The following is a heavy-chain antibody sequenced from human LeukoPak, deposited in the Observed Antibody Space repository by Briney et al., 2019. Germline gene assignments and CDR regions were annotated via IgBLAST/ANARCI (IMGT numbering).Heavy chain of an antibody. D-gene: IGHD1-26*01. V-gene: IGHV4-4*07. Sequence: SETLSLTCTDSGGSFSSSYWSWIRQPAGKGLEWIGRIYTSGSTNFNPSLKSRVTISIDKSKNQISLKLNSVTAADTAVYYCARGYSGNYLRFDPWGQGTLVTVSS. CDR3: ARGYSGNYLRFDP. CDR2: IYTSGST. J-gene: IGHJ5*02. CDR1: GGSFSSSY.